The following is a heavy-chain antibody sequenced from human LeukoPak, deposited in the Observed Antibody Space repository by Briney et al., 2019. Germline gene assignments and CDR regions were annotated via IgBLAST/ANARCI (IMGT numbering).Heavy chain of an antibody. J-gene: IGHJ4*02. CDR1: GGSFSGYY. V-gene: IGHV4-34*01. D-gene: IGHD3-22*01. CDR2: INHSGST. Sequence: PSETLSLTCAVYGGSFSGYYWSWIRQPPGKGLEWIGEINHSGSTNYNPSLKSRVTISVDTSKNQFSLKLSSVTAADTAVYYCARSSSRLSDYYDSSGYPHFDYWGQGTLVTVSS. CDR3: ARSSSRLSDYYDSSGYPHFDY.